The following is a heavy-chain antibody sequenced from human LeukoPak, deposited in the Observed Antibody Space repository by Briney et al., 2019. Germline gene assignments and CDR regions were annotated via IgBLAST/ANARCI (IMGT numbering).Heavy chain of an antibody. V-gene: IGHV3-7*01. CDR1: GGSISSSSYY. CDR2: IKQDGSEK. CDR3: ARDHRGIYSPFDY. D-gene: IGHD2-21*01. J-gene: IGHJ4*02. Sequence: ETLSLTCTVSGGSISSSSYYWGWIRQPPGKGLEWAANIKQDGSEKYYVDSVKGRFIISRDNAKNSLYLQMNSLRAEDTAVYYCARDHRGIYSPFDYWGQGTLVTVSS.